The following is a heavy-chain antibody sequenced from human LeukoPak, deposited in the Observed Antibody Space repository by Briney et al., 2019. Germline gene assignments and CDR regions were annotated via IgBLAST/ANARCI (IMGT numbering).Heavy chain of an antibody. J-gene: IGHJ4*02. V-gene: IGHV4-59*01. CDR1: GGSISSYY. D-gene: IGHD5-18*01. CDR3: ARLSDTAIDFDY. Sequence: SSETLSLTCTVSGGSISSYYWSWIRQPPGKGLEWIGYIYYSGSTNYNPSLKSRVTISVDTSKNQFSLKLSSVTAADTAVYYCARLSDTAIDFDYWGQGTLVTVSS. CDR2: IYYSGST.